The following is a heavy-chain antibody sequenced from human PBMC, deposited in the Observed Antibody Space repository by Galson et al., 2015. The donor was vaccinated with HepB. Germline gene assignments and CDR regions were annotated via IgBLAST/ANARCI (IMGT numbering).Heavy chain of an antibody. D-gene: IGHD1-26*01. CDR3: ARWGGADSGSYYAFDY. J-gene: IGHJ4*02. CDR2: VYCSGNT. CDR1: GGSMSYTSYY. V-gene: IGHV4-39*02. Sequence: GGSMSYTSYYWGWLRQPPGKGLQWIGSVYCSGNTHYNPSLKSRVTISVDTSKNHFSLKLSSVTAADTGLYYCARWGGADSGSYYAFDYWGQGTLVTVSS.